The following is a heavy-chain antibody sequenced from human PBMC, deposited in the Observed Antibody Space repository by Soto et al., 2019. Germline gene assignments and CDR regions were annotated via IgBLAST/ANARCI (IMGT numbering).Heavy chain of an antibody. CDR1: GFTFSDYY. D-gene: IGHD2-15*01. CDR3: ARLGISALDS. CDR2: ISSSSGYT. J-gene: IGHJ5*01. Sequence: PGGSLRLSCAASGFTFSDYYMSWIRQAPGKGLEWVSYISSSSGYTNYADSVKGRFTISRDNAKNSLYLQMNSLRAEDTAVYFCARLGISALDSWGQGALVTVSS. V-gene: IGHV3-11*06.